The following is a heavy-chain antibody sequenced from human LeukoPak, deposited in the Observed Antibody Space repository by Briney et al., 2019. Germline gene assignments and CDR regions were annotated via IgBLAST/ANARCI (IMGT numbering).Heavy chain of an antibody. CDR2: MSWYSGSI. Sequence: SVRLLCAVSRLPFSRYDMLWVRQAPGRGREGVTGMSWYSGSIGYAASVEGRFPVTRDNAKNSLNLPVNSLRAEVTALYYCAKDGQDPFWTPLDYWGQGTLVTVSS. J-gene: IGHJ4*02. CDR3: AKDGQDPFWTPLDY. D-gene: IGHD3/OR15-3a*01. CDR1: RLPFSRYD. V-gene: IGHV3-9*01.